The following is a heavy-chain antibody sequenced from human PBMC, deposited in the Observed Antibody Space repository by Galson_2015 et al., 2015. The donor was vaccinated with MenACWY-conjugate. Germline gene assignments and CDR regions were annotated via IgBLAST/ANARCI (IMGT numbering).Heavy chain of an antibody. V-gene: IGHV3-7*01. CDR3: ARERWVRGVFFDQ. J-gene: IGHJ4*02. CDR1: GFTFSTFW. CDR2: IKQDGSEK. Sequence: LRLSCAASGFTFSTFWMSWVRQAPGKELEWVASIKQDGSEKYLVDSVKGRFTISRDDAENSLFLQMNSLRAEDTAVYYCARERWVRGVFFDQWGQGTLVTVSS. D-gene: IGHD3-10*01.